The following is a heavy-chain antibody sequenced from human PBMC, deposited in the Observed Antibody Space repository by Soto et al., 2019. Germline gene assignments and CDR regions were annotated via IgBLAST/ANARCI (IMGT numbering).Heavy chain of an antibody. Sequence: SGGSLRLSCAASVFTFISYGMSLFLQAPVNGLEWVANIKQDGSEKYYVDSVKGRFTISRDNDKNSLYLQMNSLRAEDTDVYYCAVGAQIVGDPTVRQLEYWGKGTLANVSS. CDR2: IKQDGSEK. V-gene: IGHV3-7*03. CDR3: AVGAQIVGDPTVRQLEY. D-gene: IGHD1-26*01. CDR1: VFTFISYG. J-gene: IGHJ4*02.